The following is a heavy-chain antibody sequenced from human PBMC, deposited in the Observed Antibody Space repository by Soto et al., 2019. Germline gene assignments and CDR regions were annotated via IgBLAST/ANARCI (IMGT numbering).Heavy chain of an antibody. CDR2: IYYSGST. Sequence: SETLSLTCTVSGGSISSSSYYWGWIRQPPGKGLEWIGSIYYSGSTYYNPSFKSRVTISVDTSKNQFSLKLSSVTAADTAVYYCARQGNTRAYYYGMDVWGQGTTVTVSS. CDR1: GGSISSSSYY. CDR3: ARQGNTRAYYYGMDV. V-gene: IGHV4-39*01. J-gene: IGHJ6*02. D-gene: IGHD3-10*01.